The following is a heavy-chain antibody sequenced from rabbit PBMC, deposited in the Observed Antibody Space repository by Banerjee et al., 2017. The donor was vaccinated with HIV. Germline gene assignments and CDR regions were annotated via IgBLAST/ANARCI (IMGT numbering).Heavy chain of an antibody. J-gene: IGHJ4*01. V-gene: IGHV1S47*01. CDR1: GSDISSYS. CDR3: ARDAGYAVYGYTHYFNL. D-gene: IGHD6-1*01. CDR2: IYNGDGST. Sequence: EESGGDLVKPGASLTLTCTASGSDISSYSMCWVRQAPGKGLELIACIYNGDGSTYYASWVNGRFSISRSTSLNTVDLKMTSLTAADTATYFCARDAGYAVYGYTHYFNLWGQGTLVTVS.